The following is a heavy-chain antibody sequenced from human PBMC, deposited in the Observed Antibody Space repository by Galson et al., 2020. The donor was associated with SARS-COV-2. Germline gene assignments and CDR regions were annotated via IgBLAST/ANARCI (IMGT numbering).Heavy chain of an antibody. V-gene: IGHV4-4*02. J-gene: IGHJ4*02. CDR1: GGSISSRNW. Sequence: SETLSLLCAVSGGSISSRNWYRWVRQPPGKALQWIGDIYHSGTTNYNPSLKRRVTISVDKSKNQFSLKLSSETAADTAVYYCASIGTTAFDYWGQGTLVTVSS. D-gene: IGHD1-7*01. CDR2: IYHSGTT. CDR3: ASIGTTAFDY.